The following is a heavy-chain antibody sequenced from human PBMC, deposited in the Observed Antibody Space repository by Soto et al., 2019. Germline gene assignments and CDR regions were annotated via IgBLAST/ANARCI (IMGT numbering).Heavy chain of an antibody. CDR2: IGSAHDP. CDR3: ARAYLGRLPRRSDYYYAFDV. Sequence: PGGSLRLSCAASGFTFSTYDMHWVRQVPGKGLEWVSAIGSAHDPYYLGSVKGRFSISREKAKNSLYLQMKSLTTGDTAVYYCARAYLGRLPRRSDYYYAFDVWGQGTPVTVSS. V-gene: IGHV3-13*05. CDR1: GFTFSTYD. J-gene: IGHJ6*02. D-gene: IGHD1-26*01.